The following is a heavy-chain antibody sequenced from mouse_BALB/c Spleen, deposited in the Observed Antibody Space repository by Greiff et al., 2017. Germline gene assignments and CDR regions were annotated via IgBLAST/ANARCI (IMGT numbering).Heavy chain of an antibody. Sequence: EVMLVESGGGLVQPGGSLKLSCAASGFTFSSYGMSWVRQTPDKRLELVATINSNGGSTYYPDSVKGRFTISRDNAKNTLYLQMSSLKSEDTAMYYCARDRTTGLAMDYWGQGTSVTVSS. CDR3: ARDRTTGLAMDY. V-gene: IGHV5-6-3*01. J-gene: IGHJ4*01. D-gene: IGHD2-12*01. CDR2: INSNGGST. CDR1: GFTFSSYG.